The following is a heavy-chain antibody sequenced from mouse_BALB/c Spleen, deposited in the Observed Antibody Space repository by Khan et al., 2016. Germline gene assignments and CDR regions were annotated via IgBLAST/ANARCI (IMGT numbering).Heavy chain of an antibody. CDR1: GFTIKDTY. D-gene: IGHD2-4*01. Sequence: VRLQQSGAEPVKPGASVKLSCTASGFTIKDTYMYWVKQRPEQGLEWIGRIDPASGNTKFDPKFQDKATITADISSNTAYLLLTSLTSEDSAVYYCARATMITAHYAMDYWGQGTSVTVSS. CDR2: IDPASGNT. CDR3: ARATMITAHYAMDY. V-gene: IGHV14-3*02. J-gene: IGHJ4*01.